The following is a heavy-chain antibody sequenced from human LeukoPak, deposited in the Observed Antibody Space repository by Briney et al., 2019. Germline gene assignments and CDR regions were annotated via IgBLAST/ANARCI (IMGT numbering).Heavy chain of an antibody. Sequence: QPGRSLRLSCAASGFTFSSYAMHWVRQAPGKGLEWVAVISYDGSNKYYADSVKGRFTISRDNSKNTLYLQMNSLRAEDTAVYYCARIWYYYGSGSSFDYGMDVWGQGTTVTVSS. D-gene: IGHD3-10*01. CDR2: ISYDGSNK. J-gene: IGHJ6*02. CDR1: GFTFSSYA. CDR3: ARIWYYYGSGSSFDYGMDV. V-gene: IGHV3-30-3*01.